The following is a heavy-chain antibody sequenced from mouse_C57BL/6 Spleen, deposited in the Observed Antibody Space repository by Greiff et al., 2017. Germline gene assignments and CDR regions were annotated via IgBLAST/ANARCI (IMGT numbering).Heavy chain of an antibody. CDR3: ATVYGSSYGYAMDY. CDR2: IWGDGST. CDR1: GFSLTSYG. J-gene: IGHJ4*01. D-gene: IGHD1-1*01. Sequence: VKLVESGPGLVAPSQSLSITCTVSGFSLTSYGVSWVRQPPGKGLEWLGVIWGDGSTNYHSALISRLSISKDNSKSHVFLKLNSLQTDDTATYYCATVYGSSYGYAMDYWGQGTSVTVSS. V-gene: IGHV2-3*01.